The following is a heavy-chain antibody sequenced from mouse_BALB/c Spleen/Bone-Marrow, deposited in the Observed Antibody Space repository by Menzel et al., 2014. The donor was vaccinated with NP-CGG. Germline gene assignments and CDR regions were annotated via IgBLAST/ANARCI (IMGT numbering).Heavy chain of an antibody. Sequence: IQLKQSGAELVKTGASGMLSCKASGYTFTSYYMYWVKQRPGQGLEWFGEINPSNGGTNFNEKFKNKATLTVDKSSSTAYMQLSSLTSEDSAVYYCSRGRRDALDYWNEAASVAISS. CDR1: GYTFTSYY. CDR3: SRGRRDALDY. V-gene: IGHV1S81*02. CDR2: INPSNGGT. J-gene: IGHJ4*01.